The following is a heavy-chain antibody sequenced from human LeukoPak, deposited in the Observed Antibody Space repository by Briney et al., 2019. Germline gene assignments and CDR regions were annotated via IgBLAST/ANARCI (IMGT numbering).Heavy chain of an antibody. J-gene: IGHJ4*02. CDR2: INPNSGGI. D-gene: IGHD3-22*01. Sequence: ASVKVSCKASGYTLTDYYIHWVRQAPGQGLEWMGGINPNSGGIKQAQMFQGRVTMTRDTSISTAYMDLTSLRSDDTAVYYCARGRHFDSNGYYAAFYFDSWGQGTLVTVSS. V-gene: IGHV1-2*02. CDR3: ARGRHFDSNGYYAAFYFDS. CDR1: GYTLTDYY.